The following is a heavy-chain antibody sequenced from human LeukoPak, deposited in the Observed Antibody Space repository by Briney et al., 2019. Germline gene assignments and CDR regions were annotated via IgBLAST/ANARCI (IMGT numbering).Heavy chain of an antibody. D-gene: IGHD1-26*01. CDR2: INHSGST. Sequence: SETLSLTCAVYGGSFSGYYWSWIRQPPGKGLEWIGEINHSGSTNYNPSLKSRVTMSVDTSKNQFSLKLSSVTAADTAVYYCAREGVALYSGSYNFDYWGQGTLVTVSS. CDR3: AREGVALYSGSYNFDY. V-gene: IGHV4-34*01. CDR1: GGSFSGYY. J-gene: IGHJ4*02.